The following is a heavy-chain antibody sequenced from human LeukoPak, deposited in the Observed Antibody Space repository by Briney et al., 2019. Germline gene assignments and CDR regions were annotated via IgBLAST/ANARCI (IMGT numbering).Heavy chain of an antibody. D-gene: IGHD3-22*01. Sequence: SETLSLTYTVSGGSIGSGDYYWSCLRQPPGKGLEWTGCIYYSGSTYYNPSLKSRVTISVDTSKNQFSLKLSSVTAADTAVYYCANSRDYYDRSGYYPYWGQGTLVTVSS. CDR2: IYYSGST. V-gene: IGHV4-30-4*08. J-gene: IGHJ4*02. CDR1: GGSIGSGDYY. CDR3: ANSRDYYDRSGYYPY.